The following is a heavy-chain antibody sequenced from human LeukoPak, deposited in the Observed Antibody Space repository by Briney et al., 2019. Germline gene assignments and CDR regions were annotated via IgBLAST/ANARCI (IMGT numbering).Heavy chain of an antibody. CDR1: GYSISSGYY. CDR3: ARVYAKEPFYYYYYYMDV. Sequence: PSETLSLTCTVSGYSISSGYYWGWIRQPPGKGLEWIGSIYHSGSTYYNPSLKSRVTISVDTSKNQFSLKLSSVTAADTAVYYCARVYAKEPFYYYYYYMDVWGKGTTVTVSS. J-gene: IGHJ6*03. V-gene: IGHV4-38-2*02. D-gene: IGHD5/OR15-5a*01. CDR2: IYHSGST.